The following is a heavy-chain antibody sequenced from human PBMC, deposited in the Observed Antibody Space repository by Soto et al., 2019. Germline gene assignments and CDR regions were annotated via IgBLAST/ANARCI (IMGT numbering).Heavy chain of an antibody. CDR2: INPNSGGT. V-gene: IGHV1-2*04. J-gene: IGHJ3*02. CDR3: ARGGYSYGPLDAFDI. CDR1: GYTFTGYY. Sequence: GVSVKVSCKASGYTFTGYYMHWVRQAPGQGLEWMGWINPNSGGTNYAQKFQGWVTMTRDTSISTAYMELSRLRSDDTAVYYCARGGYSYGPLDAFDIWGQGTMVTVSS. D-gene: IGHD5-18*01.